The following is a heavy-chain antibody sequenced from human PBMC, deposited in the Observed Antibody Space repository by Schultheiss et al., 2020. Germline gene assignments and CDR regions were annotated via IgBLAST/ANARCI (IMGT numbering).Heavy chain of an antibody. CDR2: INHSGST. J-gene: IGHJ4*02. Sequence: SETLSLTCTVSGGSISSSSYYWGWIRQPPGKGLEWIGEINHSGSTNYNPSLKSRVTISVDTSKNQFSLKLSSVTAADTAVYYCARLTAVAGTRGNFDYWGQGTLVTVSS. CDR3: ARLTAVAGTRGNFDY. V-gene: IGHV4-39*07. CDR1: GGSISSSSYY. D-gene: IGHD6-19*01.